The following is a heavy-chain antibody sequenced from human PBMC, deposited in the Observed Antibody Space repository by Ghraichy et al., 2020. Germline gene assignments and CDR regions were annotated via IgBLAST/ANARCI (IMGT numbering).Heavy chain of an antibody. CDR3: AKDQSSGWYGDYYYGMDV. Sequence: GGSLRLSCAASGFTFDDYAIHWVRQAPGKGLEWVSGISWNSGSIAYADSVKGRFTISRDNAKNSLYLQMNSLRAEDTALYYCAKDQSSGWYGDYYYGMDVWGQGTTVTVSS. CDR1: GFTFDDYA. CDR2: ISWNSGSI. V-gene: IGHV3-9*01. D-gene: IGHD6-19*01. J-gene: IGHJ6*02.